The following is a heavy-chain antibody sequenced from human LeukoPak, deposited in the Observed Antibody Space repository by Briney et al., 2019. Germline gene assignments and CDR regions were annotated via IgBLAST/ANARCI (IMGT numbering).Heavy chain of an antibody. D-gene: IGHD1-26*01. J-gene: IGHJ4*02. CDR1: GFTFSNAW. Sequence: PGGSLRLSCAASGFTFSNAWMSWVRQAPGKGLEWVGRIKSKTDGGTTDYAAPVKGRFTISRDDSKNTLYLQMNSLKTEDTAVYHCTTDQNYYVWYYFDYWGQGTLVTVSS. V-gene: IGHV3-15*01. CDR2: IKSKTDGGTT. CDR3: TTDQNYYVWYYFDY.